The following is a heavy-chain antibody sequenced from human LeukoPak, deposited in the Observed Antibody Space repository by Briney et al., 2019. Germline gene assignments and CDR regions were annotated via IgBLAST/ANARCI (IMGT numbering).Heavy chain of an antibody. CDR1: GGTFSSYA. CDR3: ARGPSAYCSGGSCYSGSAWFDP. J-gene: IGHJ5*02. D-gene: IGHD2-15*01. V-gene: IGHV1-69*13. CDR2: IIPILGTA. Sequence: ASVKVSCKASGGTFSSYAISWVRQAPGQGLEWMGGIIPILGTANYAQKFQGRVTITADESTSTAYMELSSLRSEDTAVYYCARGPSAYCSGGSCYSGSAWFDPWGQGTLVTVSS.